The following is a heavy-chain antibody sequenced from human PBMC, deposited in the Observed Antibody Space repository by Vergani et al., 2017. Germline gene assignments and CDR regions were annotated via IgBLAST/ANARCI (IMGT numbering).Heavy chain of an antibody. Sequence: VQLVESGGGVVQPGRSLRLSCAASGFTFSSYAMHWVRQAPGKGLEWVSSISSSSSYIYYADSVKGRFTISRDNAKNSLYLQMNSLRAEDTAVYYCARGMNWNDDGPYYYYMDVWGKGTTVTVSS. J-gene: IGHJ6*03. CDR2: ISSSSSYI. CDR1: GFTFSSYA. D-gene: IGHD1-1*01. V-gene: IGHV3-21*01. CDR3: ARGMNWNDDGPYYYYMDV.